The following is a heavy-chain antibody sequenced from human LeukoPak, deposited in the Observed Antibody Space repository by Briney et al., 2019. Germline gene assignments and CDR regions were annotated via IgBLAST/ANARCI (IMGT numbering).Heavy chain of an antibody. J-gene: IGHJ4*02. CDR3: ARYDFWSGNLDY. Sequence: SETLSLTCTVSGGSISSYYWSWIRQPPGKGLEWIGYIYYSGSTNYNPSLKSRVTISVDTSKNQFSLKLSSVTAADTAVYYCARYDFWSGNLDYWGQGTLATVSS. CDR1: GGSISSYY. V-gene: IGHV4-59*01. CDR2: IYYSGST. D-gene: IGHD3-3*01.